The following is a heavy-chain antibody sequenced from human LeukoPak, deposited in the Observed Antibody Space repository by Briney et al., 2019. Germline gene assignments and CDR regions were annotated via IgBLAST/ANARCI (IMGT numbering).Heavy chain of an antibody. CDR3: ARAQYSSSCDL. Sequence: SETLSLTCAVYGGSFSGYYWSWIRQPPEKGLEWIGEINHSGSTNYNPSLKSRVTISVDTSKNQFSLKLSSVTAADTAVYYCARAQYSSSCDLWGQGTLVTVSS. CDR2: INHSGST. V-gene: IGHV4-34*01. D-gene: IGHD6-13*01. CDR1: GGSFSGYY. J-gene: IGHJ5*02.